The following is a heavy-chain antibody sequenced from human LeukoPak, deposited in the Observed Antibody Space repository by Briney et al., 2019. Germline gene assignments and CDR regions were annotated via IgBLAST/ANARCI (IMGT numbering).Heavy chain of an antibody. V-gene: IGHV4-31*03. J-gene: IGHJ4*02. Sequence: SETLSLTCTVSGGSISSGGYYWSWIRQHPGKGLEWIGYIYYSGSTYYNPSLKSRVAISVDTSKNQFSLKLSSVTAADTAVYYCARYDSSGYWNYFDYWGQGTLVTVSS. CDR1: GGSISSGGYY. CDR3: ARYDSSGYWNYFDY. CDR2: IYYSGST. D-gene: IGHD3-22*01.